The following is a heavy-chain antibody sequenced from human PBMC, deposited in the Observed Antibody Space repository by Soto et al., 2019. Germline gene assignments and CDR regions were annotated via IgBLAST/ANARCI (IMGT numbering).Heavy chain of an antibody. CDR1: GYTFTGYY. CDR3: ARVPNPLSQDRRVDLYGMDV. J-gene: IGHJ6*02. Sequence: ASVKVSCKASGYTFTGYYMHWVRQAPGQGLEWMGWINPNSGGTNYAQKFQGRVTMTRDTSISTAYMELSRLRSDDTAVYYCARVPNPLSQDRRVDLYGMDVWGQGTTVTVSS. V-gene: IGHV1-2*02. CDR2: INPNSGGT.